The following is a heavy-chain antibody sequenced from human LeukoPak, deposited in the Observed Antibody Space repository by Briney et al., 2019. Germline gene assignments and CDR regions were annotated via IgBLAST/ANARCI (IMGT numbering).Heavy chain of an antibody. CDR1: GYTFTSYD. J-gene: IGHJ4*02. D-gene: IGHD3-22*01. CDR3: ARAKAGGYYLGY. CDR2: MNPNSGNT. Sequence: ASVKVSCKASGYTFTSYDINWVRQATGQGLEWMGWMNPNSGNTGHAQKFQGRVTMTRNTSISTAYMELSSLRSEDTAVYYCARAKAGGYYLGYWGQGTLVTVSS. V-gene: IGHV1-8*01.